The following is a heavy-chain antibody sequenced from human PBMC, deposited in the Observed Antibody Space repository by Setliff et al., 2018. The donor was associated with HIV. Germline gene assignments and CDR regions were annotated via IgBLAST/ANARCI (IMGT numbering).Heavy chain of an antibody. CDR3: ARGGRSTVATWAWFDP. Sequence: SETLSLTCTVSGGSINSYYWSWIRQPPGKGLEWIGYIFDSGSTNNNPSLKSRVTISGDTTKNQFSLKLTSVTAADTAVHYCARGGRSTVATWAWFDPWGQGTLVTVSS. J-gene: IGHJ5*02. V-gene: IGHV4-59*12. CDR2: IFDSGST. D-gene: IGHD4-4*01. CDR1: GGSINSYY.